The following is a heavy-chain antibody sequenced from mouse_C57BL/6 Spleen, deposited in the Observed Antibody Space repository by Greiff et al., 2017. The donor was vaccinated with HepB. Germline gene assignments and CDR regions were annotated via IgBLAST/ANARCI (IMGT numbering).Heavy chain of an antibody. CDR3: ARSAAQAPWFAY. CDR2: INPSSGYT. CDR1: GYTFTSYT. Sequence: VKLQESGAELARPGASVKMSCKASGYTFTSYTMHWVKQRPGQGLEWIGYINPSSGYTKYNQKFKDKATLTADKSSSTAYMQLSSLTSEDSAVYYCARSAAQAPWFAYWGQGTLVTVSA. D-gene: IGHD3-2*02. J-gene: IGHJ3*01. V-gene: IGHV1-4*01.